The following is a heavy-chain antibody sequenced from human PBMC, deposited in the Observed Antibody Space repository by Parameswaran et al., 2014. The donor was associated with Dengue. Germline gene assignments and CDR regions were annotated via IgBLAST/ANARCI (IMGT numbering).Heavy chain of an antibody. CDR2: INHSGST. J-gene: IGHJ4*02. V-gene: IGHV4-34*01. D-gene: IGHD3-22*01. Sequence: VRQAPGKGLEWIGEINHSGSTNYNPSLKSRVTISVDTSKNQFSLKLSSVTAADTAVYYCARGPSYYYDSSGYHFDYWGQGTLVTVSS. CDR3: ARGPSYYYDSSGYHFDY.